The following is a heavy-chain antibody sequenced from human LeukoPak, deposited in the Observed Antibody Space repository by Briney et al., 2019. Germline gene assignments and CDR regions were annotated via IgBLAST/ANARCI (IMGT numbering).Heavy chain of an antibody. CDR3: AKDSLRIAWELRHDAFDI. CDR2: ISGSGGST. J-gene: IGHJ3*02. Sequence: GGSLRLSCAASGFTFSSYAMSWVRQAPGKGLEWVSPISGSGGSTYYADSVKGRFTISRDNSKNTLYLQINSLRAEDTAVYYCAKDSLRIAWELRHDAFDIWGQGTMVTVSS. CDR1: GFTFSSYA. V-gene: IGHV3-23*01. D-gene: IGHD1-26*01.